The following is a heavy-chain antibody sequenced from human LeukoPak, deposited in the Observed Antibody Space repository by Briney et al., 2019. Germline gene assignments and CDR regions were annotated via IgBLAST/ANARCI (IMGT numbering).Heavy chain of an antibody. Sequence: GASVKVSCKASGYTFTSYYMHWVRQAPGQRLEWMGWINAGNGNTKYSQEFQGRVTITRDTSASTAYMELSSLRSEDMAVYYCARGYYDSSGFPDYWGQGTLVTVSS. J-gene: IGHJ4*02. D-gene: IGHD3-22*01. CDR1: GYTFTSYY. V-gene: IGHV1-3*03. CDR3: ARGYYDSSGFPDY. CDR2: INAGNGNT.